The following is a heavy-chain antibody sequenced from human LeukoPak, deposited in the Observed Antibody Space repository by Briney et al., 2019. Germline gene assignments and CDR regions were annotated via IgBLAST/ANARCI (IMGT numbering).Heavy chain of an antibody. CDR3: ATVYNWNDIADY. CDR2: FDPEDGET. V-gene: IGHV1-24*01. D-gene: IGHD1-1*01. J-gene: IGHJ4*02. CDR1: GYTLTELS. Sequence: ASVKVSCKVSGYTLTELSIHWVRQAPGKGLEWMGGFDPEDGETIYAQKFQGRVTMTEDTSTDTAYMELSSLRSEDTAVYYCATVYNWNDIADYWGQGTLVTVSS.